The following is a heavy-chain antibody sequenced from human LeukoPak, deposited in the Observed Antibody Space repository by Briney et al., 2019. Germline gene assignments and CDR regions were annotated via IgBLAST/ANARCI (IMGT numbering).Heavy chain of an antibody. V-gene: IGHV1-2*02. CDR2: INPNSGGT. J-gene: IGHJ4*02. CDR3: ARDNVFINVDTDMATNPGPIGY. D-gene: IGHD5-18*01. Sequence: GASVKVSCKASGYTFTGYYMHWVRQAPGQGLEWMGWINPNSGGTNYAQKFQGRVTMTRDTSISTAYMELSRLRSDDTAVYYCARDNVFINVDTDMATNPGPIGYWGQGTLVTVSS. CDR1: GYTFTGYY.